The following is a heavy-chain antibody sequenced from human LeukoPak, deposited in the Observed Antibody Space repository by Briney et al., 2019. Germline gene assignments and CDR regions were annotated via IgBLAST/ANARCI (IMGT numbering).Heavy chain of an antibody. V-gene: IGHV3-23*01. D-gene: IGHD6-19*01. J-gene: IGHJ3*02. CDR1: GFTFSSYA. Sequence: GGSLRLSCAASGFTFSSYAMSWVRQAPGEGLEWVSAISTNGGSTYFADSVKGRFTITRDNSKNTLSLEMNSLRPEDTAVYYCVKAGRSGWYPGWPFDIWGQGTMVTVSS. CDR2: ISTNGGST. CDR3: VKAGRSGWYPGWPFDI.